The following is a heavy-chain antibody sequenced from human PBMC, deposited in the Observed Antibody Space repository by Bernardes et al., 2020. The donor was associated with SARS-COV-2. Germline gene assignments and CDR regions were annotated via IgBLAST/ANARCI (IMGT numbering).Heavy chain of an antibody. CDR1: GFTFSSYW. CDR2: IYSGGST. V-gene: IGHV3-53*01. CDR3: ARAGGQYYYDSSGYYATGGFDL. Sequence: GSLRLSCAASGFTFSSYWIHWVRQAPGKGLVWVSVIYSGGSTYYADSVKGRFTISRDNSKNTLYLQMNSLRAEDTAVYYCARAGGQYYYDSSGYYATGGFDLWGRGTLVTVSS. D-gene: IGHD3-22*01. J-gene: IGHJ2*01.